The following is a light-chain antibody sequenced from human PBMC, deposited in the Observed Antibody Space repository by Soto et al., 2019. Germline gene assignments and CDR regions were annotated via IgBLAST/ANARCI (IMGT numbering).Light chain of an antibody. CDR1: SSDVGGYNY. V-gene: IGLV2-11*01. CDR2: DVS. J-gene: IGLJ1*01. CDR3: CSYAGSYTFV. Sequence: ALTQPRSVSGSPGQSVTISCTGTSSDVGGYNYVSWYQQHPGKAPKLMIYDVSKRPSGVPDRFSGSKSGNTASLTISGLQAEDEADYYCCSYAGSYTFVFGTGTKLTVL.